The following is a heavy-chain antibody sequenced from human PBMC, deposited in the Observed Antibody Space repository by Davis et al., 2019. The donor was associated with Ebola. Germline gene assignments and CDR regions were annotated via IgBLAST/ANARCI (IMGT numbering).Heavy chain of an antibody. D-gene: IGHD6-13*01. J-gene: IGHJ4*02. CDR1: GGSFSGYY. Sequence: SETLSLTCAVYGGSFSGYYWSWIRQPPGKGLEWIGEINHSGSTNYNPSLKSRVTISVDTSKNQFSLELSSVTAADTAVYYCARLSSSSWYYFDYWGQGTLVTVSS. CDR2: INHSGST. CDR3: ARLSSSSWYYFDY. V-gene: IGHV4-34*01.